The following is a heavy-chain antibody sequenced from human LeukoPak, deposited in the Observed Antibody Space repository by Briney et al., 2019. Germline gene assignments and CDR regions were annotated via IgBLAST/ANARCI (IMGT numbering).Heavy chain of an antibody. D-gene: IGHD2-15*01. CDR1: GYTLTELS. CDR3: AGRAVVAAGFDY. V-gene: IGHV1-24*01. J-gene: IGHJ4*02. Sequence: ASVKVSCKVSGYTLTELSMHWVRQAPGKGLEWMGGFDPEDGETIYAQKFQGRVTMTEDTSTDTAYMELSSLRSEDTAVYYCAGRAVVAAGFDYWGQGTLVTVSS. CDR2: FDPEDGET.